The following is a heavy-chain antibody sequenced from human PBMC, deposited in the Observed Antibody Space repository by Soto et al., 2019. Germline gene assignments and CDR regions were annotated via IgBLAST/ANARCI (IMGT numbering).Heavy chain of an antibody. D-gene: IGHD2-8*01. CDR3: AKDRANVLFAP. J-gene: IGHJ5*02. Sequence: ASVKVSCKASGYTFTSYYMHWLRQATGQGLEWMGRMNPNSGSTSYAQKFQGRVTMTRNTSISTAYMELSSLRAEDTAVYYCAKDRANVLFAPWGQGTLVTVSS. CDR2: MNPNSGST. V-gene: IGHV1-8*02. CDR1: GYTFTSYY.